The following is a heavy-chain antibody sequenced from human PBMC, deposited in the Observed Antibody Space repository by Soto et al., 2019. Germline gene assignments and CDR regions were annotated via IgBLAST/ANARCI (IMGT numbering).Heavy chain of an antibody. CDR2: INPNSGGT. V-gene: IGHV1-2*04. Sequence: SVKVSCKASGYTFTGYYMHWVRQAPGQGLEWMGWINPNSGGTNYAQKFQGWVTMTRDTSISTAYMELSRLRSDDTAVYYCARADYYGSGSYPDYYYYGMDVWGQGTTVTVSS. CDR1: GYTFTGYY. J-gene: IGHJ6*02. D-gene: IGHD3-10*01. CDR3: ARADYYGSGSYPDYYYYGMDV.